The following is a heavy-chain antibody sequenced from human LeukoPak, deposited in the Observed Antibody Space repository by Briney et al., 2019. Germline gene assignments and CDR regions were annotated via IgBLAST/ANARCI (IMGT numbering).Heavy chain of an antibody. CDR3: ARVLVFGIVANYWYFDL. D-gene: IGHD5-12*01. CDR2: ISSSGSYT. V-gene: IGHV3-11*06. Sequence: PGGSLRLSCAASGFTFSDYYMSWIRQAPGKGLEWGSYISSSGSYTNYADSVKGRFTISRDNAKNSLYLQMNSLRAEDTAVYYCARVLVFGIVANYWYFDLWGRGTLVTVSS. J-gene: IGHJ2*01. CDR1: GFTFSDYY.